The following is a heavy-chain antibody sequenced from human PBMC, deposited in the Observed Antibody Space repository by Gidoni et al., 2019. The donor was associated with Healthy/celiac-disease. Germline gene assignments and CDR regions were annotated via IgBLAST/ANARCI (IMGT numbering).Heavy chain of an antibody. CDR2: INHSGST. CDR1: GVSFSGSY. V-gene: IGHV4-34*01. Sequence: QVQLQQWGAGLLKPSETLSLTCAVYGVSFSGSYWRWIRQPPGKGLEWIGEINHSGSTNYNPSLKSRVTISVDTSKNQFSLKLSSVTAADTAVYYCARGTGDIVVVPAAGWDWFDPWGQGTLVTVSS. J-gene: IGHJ5*02. D-gene: IGHD2-2*01. CDR3: ARGTGDIVVVPAAGWDWFDP.